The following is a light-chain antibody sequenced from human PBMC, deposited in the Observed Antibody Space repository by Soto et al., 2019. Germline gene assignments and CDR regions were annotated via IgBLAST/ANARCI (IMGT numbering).Light chain of an antibody. CDR1: SSDVGGYNY. Sequence: QSALTQPDSVAGSPGQSITISCTGTSSDVGGYNYVSWYQQHTGKAPKLMIYDVSNRPSGVSNRFSGSKSGNTASLTISGLQAEDEVDYYCSSYTSSTSGYVFGTRTKLTVL. CDR2: DVS. CDR3: SSYTSSTSGYV. V-gene: IGLV2-14*01. J-gene: IGLJ1*01.